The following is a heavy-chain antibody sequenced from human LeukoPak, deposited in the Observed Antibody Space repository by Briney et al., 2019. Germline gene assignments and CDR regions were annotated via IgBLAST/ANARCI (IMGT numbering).Heavy chain of an antibody. CDR3: ARGPYTSGWWDYFDH. D-gene: IGHD6-19*01. V-gene: IGHV3-66*02. Sequence: GGSLRLPCEASGFTVSSNYMSWVRQAPGKGLEWVSVLYSGGSTYHADSVKGRFTISRDDSKNTLYLPMNRLGDEDTAVYYCARGPYTSGWWDYFDHWGQGSLVTVSS. CDR1: GFTVSSNY. CDR2: LYSGGST. J-gene: IGHJ4*02.